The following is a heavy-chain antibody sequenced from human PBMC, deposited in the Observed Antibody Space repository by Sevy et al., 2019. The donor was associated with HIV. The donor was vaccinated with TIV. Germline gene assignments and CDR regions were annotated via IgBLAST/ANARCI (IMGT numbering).Heavy chain of an antibody. D-gene: IGHD4-17*01. CDR3: AKVGGAYGDSYYFDY. CDR2: ISYDGSNK. J-gene: IGHJ4*02. CDR1: GFTFSSYG. Sequence: GGSVRLSCAASGFTFSSYGMHWVRQAPGKGLEWVAVISYDGSNKYYADSVKGRFTISRDNSKNTLYLQMNSLRAEDTAVYYCAKVGGAYGDSYYFDYWGQGTLVTVSS. V-gene: IGHV3-30*18.